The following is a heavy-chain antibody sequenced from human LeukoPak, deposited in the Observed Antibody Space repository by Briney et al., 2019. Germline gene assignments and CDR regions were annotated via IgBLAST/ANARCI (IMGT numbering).Heavy chain of an antibody. D-gene: IGHD3-22*01. CDR2: LIPIFGTA. J-gene: IGHJ3*02. Sequence: SVKVSCKASGGTFSSYAISWVRQAPGQGLEWMGGLIPIFGTANYAQKFQGRVTITADESTSTAYMELSSLRSEDTAVYYCARDVVYYDSSGYYTHGAFDIWGQGTMVTVSS. V-gene: IGHV1-69*13. CDR1: GGTFSSYA. CDR3: ARDVVYYDSSGYYTHGAFDI.